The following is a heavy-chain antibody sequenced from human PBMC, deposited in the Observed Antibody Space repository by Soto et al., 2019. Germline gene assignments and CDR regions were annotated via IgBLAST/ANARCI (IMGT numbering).Heavy chain of an antibody. D-gene: IGHD3-3*01. CDR3: ASIGTYYDFWSGYSDNWFDP. V-gene: IGHV2-26*04. CDR2: IFSNDEK. J-gene: IGHJ5*02. CDR1: GFSLSNARMG. Sequence: SGPTLVNPTETLTLTCTVSGFSLSNARMGVSWIRQPPGKALEWLAHIFSNDEKSYSTSLKSRLTISKDTSKSQVVLTMTNMDPVGTATYYCASIGTYYDFWSGYSDNWFDPWGQGTLVTVSS.